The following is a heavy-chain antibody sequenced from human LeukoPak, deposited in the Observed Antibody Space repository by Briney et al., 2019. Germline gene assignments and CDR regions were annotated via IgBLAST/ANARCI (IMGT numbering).Heavy chain of an antibody. J-gene: IGHJ4*02. D-gene: IGHD1-26*01. CDR3: AMGDYISPFDY. V-gene: IGHV3-30-3*01. Sequence: GRSLRLSCAASGFTFSSYAMHWVRQAPGKGLEWVAVISYDGSNKYYADSVKGRFTISRDNSKNTLYLQMNSLRAEDTAVYYCAMGDYISPFDYWGQGTLVSVSS. CDR2: ISYDGSNK. CDR1: GFTFSSYA.